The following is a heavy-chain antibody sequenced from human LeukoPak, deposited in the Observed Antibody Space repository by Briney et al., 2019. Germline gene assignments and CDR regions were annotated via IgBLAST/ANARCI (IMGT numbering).Heavy chain of an antibody. D-gene: IGHD2-2*02. CDR2: ISGSGGYT. V-gene: IGHV3-23*01. CDR1: GFTFSSYT. Sequence: GGSLRLSCAASGFTFSSYTMSLVRQAPGKGLEWVSAISGSGGYTYYADSVKGRFTISRDSSKNTLFLQMSSLRAEDTAVYFCAKVESCSTTSCYRGYGMDVWGQGTTVTVPS. J-gene: IGHJ6*02. CDR3: AKVESCSTTSCYRGYGMDV.